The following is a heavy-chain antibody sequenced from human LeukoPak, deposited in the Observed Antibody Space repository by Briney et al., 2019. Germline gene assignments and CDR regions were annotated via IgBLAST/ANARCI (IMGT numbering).Heavy chain of an antibody. V-gene: IGHV5-51*01. D-gene: IGHD3-10*01. CDR3: ARRRSGSYLDY. CDR1: GYSLTNYW. CDR2: IYPGDSDT. J-gene: IGHJ4*02. Sequence: GESLNISCKGSGYSLTNYWIGWVRQMPGKGLEWVAIIYPGDSDTRYSPSFQGQVTISADKSISTAYLQWSSLKASDTAMYYCARRRSGSYLDYWGQGTLVTVSS.